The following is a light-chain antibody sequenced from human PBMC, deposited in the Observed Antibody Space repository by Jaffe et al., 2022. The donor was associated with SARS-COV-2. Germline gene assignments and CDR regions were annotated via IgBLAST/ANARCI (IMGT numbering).Light chain of an antibody. J-gene: IGLJ3*02. CDR1: SSNIGSNV. V-gene: IGLV1-44*01. Sequence: QSVLTQPPSASGTPGQRVAISCSGSSSNIGSNVVNWYQHLPGTAPKLLIYNNNQRPSGVPDRFSGSKSGTSASLAISGLQSEDEADYYCAAWDDILVGWVFGGGTKLTVL. CDR2: NNN. CDR3: AAWDDILVGWV.